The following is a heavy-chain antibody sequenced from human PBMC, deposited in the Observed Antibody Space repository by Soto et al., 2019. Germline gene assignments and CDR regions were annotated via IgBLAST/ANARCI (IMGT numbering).Heavy chain of an antibody. D-gene: IGHD6-6*01. CDR2: IYYSGST. CDR1: GGSISSYY. V-gene: IGHV4-59*01. CDR3: ARAARSNWFDP. Sequence: PSETLSLTCTVSGGSISSYYWIWIRQPPGKGLEWIGYIYYSGSTNYNPSLKSRVTMSVDTSKNQFSLKLSSVTAADTAVYYCARAARSNWFDPWGQGTLVTVSS. J-gene: IGHJ5*02.